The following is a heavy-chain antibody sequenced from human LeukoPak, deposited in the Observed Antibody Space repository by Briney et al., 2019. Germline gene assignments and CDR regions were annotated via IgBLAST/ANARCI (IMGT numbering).Heavy chain of an antibody. CDR3: ARNGKYYYDSSGSIDY. CDR2: IITILGIA. CDR1: GATFSSYA. D-gene: IGHD3-22*01. Sequence: ASVKVTRKASGATFSSYAISWVRQAPGQGLERMGRIITILGIANYAQKFQGRVTITADKCTSTAYMELSSLRSEDTAVYYCARNGKYYYDSSGSIDYWGQGTLVSVSS. V-gene: IGHV1-69*04. J-gene: IGHJ4*02.